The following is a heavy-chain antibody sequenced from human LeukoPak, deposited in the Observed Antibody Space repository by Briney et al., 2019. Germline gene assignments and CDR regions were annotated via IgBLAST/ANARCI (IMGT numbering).Heavy chain of an antibody. J-gene: IGHJ6*03. V-gene: IGHV4-61*02. CDR1: GGSISSGSYY. Sequence: SETLSLTCTVSGGSISSGSYYWRWIRQPAGKGLEWIGRIYTSGSTNYNPSLKSRVTISVDTSKNQFSLKLSSVTAADTAVYYCARAGGYDRRGEDYYYYYYMDVWGKGTTVTVSS. CDR2: IYTSGST. CDR3: ARAGGYDRRGEDYYYYYYMDV. D-gene: IGHD5-12*01.